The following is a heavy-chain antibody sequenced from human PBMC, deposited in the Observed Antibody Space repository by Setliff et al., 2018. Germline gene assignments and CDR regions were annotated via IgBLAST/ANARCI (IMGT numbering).Heavy chain of an antibody. Sequence: ETLSLTCAVSGGSISSSNWWSWVRQPPGKGLEWVANIKQDGSENYYVDSVKGRFTISRDNTKNSLYLQMNSLRAEDTAVYYCARNWVTAQHYYYGMDVWGQGTTVTVSS. CDR1: GGSISSSNW. J-gene: IGHJ6*02. CDR2: IKQDGSEN. CDR3: ARNWVTAQHYYYGMDV. D-gene: IGHD2-21*02. V-gene: IGHV3-7*01.